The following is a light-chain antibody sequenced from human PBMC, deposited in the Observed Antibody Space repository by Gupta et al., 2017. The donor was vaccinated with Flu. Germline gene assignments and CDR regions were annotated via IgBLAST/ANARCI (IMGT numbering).Light chain of an antibody. V-gene: IGKV1-9*01. CDR1: QDISSY. J-gene: IGKJ1*01. CDR2: ATS. Sequence: PTFLSASVGDRVSITCRASQDISSYLAWYQQKPGKAPKPLISATSTLESGVPSRFSGSGSGTEFSLTITNLQPEDFATYYCQPLNFSPSAFGEGTKVEIK. CDR3: QPLNFSPSA.